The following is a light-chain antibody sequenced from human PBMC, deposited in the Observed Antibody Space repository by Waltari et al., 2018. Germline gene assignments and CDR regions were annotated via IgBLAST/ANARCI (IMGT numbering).Light chain of an antibody. CDR1: SSHSSNI. CDR3: ETGGHGTWV. V-gene: IGLV4-69*01. Sequence: QLVLTQSPSASASLGASVKLNCTLSSSHSSNIIAWLQQQPGKGPRYLMKVNSDGSHRKGDEIPDRFSGSSSGAERYLTISSLQSEDEADYYCETGGHGTWVFGGGTKLTVL. J-gene: IGLJ3*02. CDR2: VNSDGSH.